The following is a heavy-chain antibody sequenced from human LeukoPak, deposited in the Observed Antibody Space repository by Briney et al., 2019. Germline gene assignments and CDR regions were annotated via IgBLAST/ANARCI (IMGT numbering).Heavy chain of an antibody. CDR3: ARAKGGIFDY. CDR1: GGSFSGYY. V-gene: IGHV4-34*01. J-gene: IGHJ4*02. CDR2: INHSGST. Sequence: SETLSLTCAVYGGSFSGYYWSWIRQPPGKGLEWIGEINHSGSTNYNPSLKSRVTISVDTSKNQFSLKLSSVTAADTAVYYCARAKGGIFDYWGQGTLVTVSS.